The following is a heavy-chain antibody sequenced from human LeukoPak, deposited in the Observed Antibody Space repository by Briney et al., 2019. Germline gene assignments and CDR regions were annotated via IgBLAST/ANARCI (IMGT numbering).Heavy chain of an antibody. CDR1: GFTFGSDG. Sequence: QPGRSLRLSCAASGFTFGSDGMHWVRQAPGKGLEWVAVIWYDGSNKYYADSVKGRFTISRDNSKNTLYLQMNSLRAEDTAVYYCARESTAQPFCYWGPGALVTVSS. J-gene: IGHJ4*02. D-gene: IGHD2-2*01. CDR3: ARESTAQPFCY. V-gene: IGHV3-33*01. CDR2: IWYDGSNK.